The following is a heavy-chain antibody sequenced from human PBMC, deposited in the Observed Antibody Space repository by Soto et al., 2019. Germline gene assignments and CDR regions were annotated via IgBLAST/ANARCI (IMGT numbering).Heavy chain of an antibody. J-gene: IGHJ4*02. Sequence: GGSLRLSCAASGLTFNSYAMSWVRQAPGKGLEWVSGISGSGTITYYADSLKGRFTISRDNSKNTLYLQMNSLRVEDTAVYYCAKDRLGGNFDYWGQGTQVTVSS. CDR3: AKDRLGGNFDY. CDR1: GLTFNSYA. CDR2: ISGSGTIT. V-gene: IGHV3-23*01.